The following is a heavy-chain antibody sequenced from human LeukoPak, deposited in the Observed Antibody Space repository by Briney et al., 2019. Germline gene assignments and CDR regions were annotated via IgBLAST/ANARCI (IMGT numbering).Heavy chain of an antibody. J-gene: IGHJ4*02. D-gene: IGHD5-24*01. V-gene: IGHV3-53*01. CDR3: ARGAGYNYPYYFDY. Sequence: GGPLRLSCAASGFTVSSNYMNWVRQAPGKGLEWVSVIYGGGNIYYADSVKGRFTISRDNSKNTLYLQMNSLRAEDTAVYYCARGAGYNYPYYFDYWGQGTLVTVSS. CDR1: GFTVSSNY. CDR2: IYGGGNI.